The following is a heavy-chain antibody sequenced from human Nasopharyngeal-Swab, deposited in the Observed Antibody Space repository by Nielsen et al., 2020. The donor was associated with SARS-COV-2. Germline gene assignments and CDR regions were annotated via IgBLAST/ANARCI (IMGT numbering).Heavy chain of an antibody. J-gene: IGHJ4*02. CDR2: IYPADSDT. Sequence: GGSLRLSCKAFGYSFTNYWIGWVRQMPGEGLEWIGTIYPADSDTRYSPSFRGQVTISVDKSINTAYLQWSSLRASDTAIYYCARNMEEFRTSSYPNWGQGTQVIVSS. CDR3: ARNMEEFRTSSYPN. CDR1: GYSFTNYW. V-gene: IGHV5-51*01. D-gene: IGHD1-14*01.